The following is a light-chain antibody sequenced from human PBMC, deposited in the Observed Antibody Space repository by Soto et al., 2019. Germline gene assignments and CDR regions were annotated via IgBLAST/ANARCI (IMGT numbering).Light chain of an antibody. CDR2: GAS. CDR1: QTLKRTY. V-gene: IGKV3-20*01. CDR3: HQYDNAPQT. Sequence: EIVLMQSPGTLSLSPGERATLSCRASQTLKRTYIAWYQQKPGQAPRVLIYGASNRAAGIPDRFSGSGSGTDFRLTISRLEPEDFAVYYCHQYDNAPQTFGQGTKVEIK. J-gene: IGKJ2*01.